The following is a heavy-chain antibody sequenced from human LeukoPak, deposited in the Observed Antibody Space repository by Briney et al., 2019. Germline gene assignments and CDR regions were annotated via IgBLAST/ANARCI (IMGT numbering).Heavy chain of an antibody. V-gene: IGHV3-7*03. Sequence: GGSLRLSCAASGFTFSSYWMSWVRQAPGKGLEWVANIKQDGSEKYYVDSVKGRFTISRDNAKNSLYLQMNSLRAEDTAVYYCARYYYGSGSYIFDYWGQGTLVTVSS. CDR1: GFTFSSYW. CDR2: IKQDGSEK. D-gene: IGHD3-10*01. CDR3: ARYYYGSGSYIFDY. J-gene: IGHJ4*02.